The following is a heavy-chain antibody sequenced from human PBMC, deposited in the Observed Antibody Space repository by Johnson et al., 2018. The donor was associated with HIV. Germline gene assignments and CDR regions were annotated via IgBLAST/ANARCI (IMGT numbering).Heavy chain of an antibody. CDR1: GFTFSSYS. CDR2: ISSSSSTI. V-gene: IGHV3-48*01. D-gene: IGHD6-6*01. CDR3: ARVVSSLTSPPDI. Sequence: VQLVESGGGLVQPGGSLRLSCAASGFTFSSYSMNWVRQAPGKGLEWVSYISSSSSTIYYADSVKGRFTISRDNAKNSLYLQMNSLRAEDTAVYYCARVVSSLTSPPDIWGQGTMVTVSS. J-gene: IGHJ3*02.